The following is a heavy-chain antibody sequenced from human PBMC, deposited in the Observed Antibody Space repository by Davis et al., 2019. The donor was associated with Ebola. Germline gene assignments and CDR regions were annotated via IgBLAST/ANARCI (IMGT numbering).Heavy chain of an antibody. CDR1: GGSISSYY. J-gene: IGHJ6*02. CDR3: ARSSIAARPGYYYGMDV. Sequence: SEALSLTCTVSGGSISSYYWSWIRQPPGKGLEWIGYIYYSGSTNYNPSLKSRVTISVDTSKTQFSLKLSSVTAADTAVYYCARSSIAARPGYYYGMDVWGQGTTVTVSS. CDR2: IYYSGST. V-gene: IGHV4-59*01. D-gene: IGHD6-6*01.